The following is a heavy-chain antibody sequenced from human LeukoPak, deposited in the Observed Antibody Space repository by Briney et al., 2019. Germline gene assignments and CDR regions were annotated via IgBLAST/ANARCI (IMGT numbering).Heavy chain of an antibody. V-gene: IGHV3-23*01. J-gene: IGHJ4*02. Sequence: GGPLTLPCAASGFPFSSYAMRGLPQARGKALEWVSAISGSDGTTYYADSVKGRFTISRDNSKYTLSLQMNSRRAEDTAVYYCAKVDNWKYGHHDYCGQGTLVTVSS. CDR1: GFPFSSYA. D-gene: IGHD1-1*01. CDR2: ISGSDGTT. CDR3: AKVDNWKYGHHDY.